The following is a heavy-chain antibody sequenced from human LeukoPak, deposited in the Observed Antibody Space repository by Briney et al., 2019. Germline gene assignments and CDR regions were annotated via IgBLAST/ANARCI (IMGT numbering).Heavy chain of an antibody. J-gene: IGHJ4*02. D-gene: IGHD6-6*01. CDR3: ARRAYSSSSFDY. CDR2: TYYSGRT. Sequence: PSETLSLTCTVSGGSISSGNHFWGWIRQPPGKGLEWIGITYYSGRTYFNPSLKSRVTISVDTSKNQFSLKLSSVTAADTAVYYCARRAYSSSSFDYWGQGTLVTVSS. V-gene: IGHV4-39*01. CDR1: GGSISSGNHF.